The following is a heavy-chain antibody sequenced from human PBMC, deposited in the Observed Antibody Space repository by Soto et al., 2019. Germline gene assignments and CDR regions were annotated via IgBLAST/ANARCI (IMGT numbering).Heavy chain of an antibody. CDR2: IYYSGST. V-gene: IGHV4-39*01. CDR1: GGSISSSSYY. J-gene: IGHJ5*02. Sequence: HSETLSLTCTVSGGSISSSSYYWGWIRQPPGKGLEWIGSIYYSGSTYYNPSLKSRVTISVDTSKNQFSLKLSSVTAADTAVYYCARLEQQLVLAWGQGTLVTVSS. CDR3: ARLEQQLVLA. D-gene: IGHD6-13*01.